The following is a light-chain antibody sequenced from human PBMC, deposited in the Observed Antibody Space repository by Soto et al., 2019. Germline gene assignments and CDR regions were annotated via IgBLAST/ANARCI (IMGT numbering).Light chain of an antibody. V-gene: IGKV1-17*01. Sequence: DIQMTQSPSSLSASVGDRVTVTCRASQGIRNDLGWYQQKPGKAPRLLIHDASSLQSGVPSRFSGSGSATEFTLTISSLQPDDFATYFCQQHQSYWSFGQGTKVDIK. CDR1: QGIRND. J-gene: IGKJ1*01. CDR2: DAS. CDR3: QQHQSYWS.